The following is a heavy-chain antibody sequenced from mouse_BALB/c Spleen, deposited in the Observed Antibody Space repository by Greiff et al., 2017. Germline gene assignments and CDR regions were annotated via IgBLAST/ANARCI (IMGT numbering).Heavy chain of an antibody. J-gene: IGHJ2*01. CDR2: INPSNGGT. CDR1: GYTFTSYY. Sequence: VQLQQSGAELVKPGASVKLSCKASGYTFTSYYMYWVKQRPGQGLEWIGEINPSNGGTNFNEKFKSKATLTVDKSSSTAYMQLSSLTSEDSAVYYCTRKFFLGSYFDYWGQGTTLTVSS. V-gene: IGHV1S81*02. CDR3: TRKFFLGSYFDY. D-gene: IGHD4-1*01.